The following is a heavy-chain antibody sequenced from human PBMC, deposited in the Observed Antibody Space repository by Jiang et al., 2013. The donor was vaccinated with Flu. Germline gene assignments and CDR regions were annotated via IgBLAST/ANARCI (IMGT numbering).Heavy chain of an antibody. CDR3: ARSHNGRTYYYDSSPHGAFDI. Sequence: SGGSISSYYWSWIRQPPGKGLEWIGYIYYSGSTNYNPSLKSRVTISVDTSKNQFSLKLSSVTAADTAVYYCARSHNGRTYYYDSSPHGAFDIWGQGTMVTVSS. CDR1: GGSISSYY. J-gene: IGHJ3*02. D-gene: IGHD3-22*01. V-gene: IGHV4-59*01. CDR2: IYYSGST.